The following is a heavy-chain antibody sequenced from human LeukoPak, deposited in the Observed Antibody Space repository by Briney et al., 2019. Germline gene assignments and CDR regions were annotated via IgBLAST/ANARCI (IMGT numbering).Heavy chain of an antibody. Sequence: SVKVSCKASGGTFSSYTISWVRQAPGQGLEWMGRIIPILGIANYAQKFRGRVTITADKSTSTAYMELSSLRSEDTAVYYCARVATVTAAFDIWGQGTMVTVSS. D-gene: IGHD4-11*01. CDR2: IIPILGIA. CDR1: GGTFSSYT. V-gene: IGHV1-69*02. J-gene: IGHJ3*02. CDR3: ARVATVTAAFDI.